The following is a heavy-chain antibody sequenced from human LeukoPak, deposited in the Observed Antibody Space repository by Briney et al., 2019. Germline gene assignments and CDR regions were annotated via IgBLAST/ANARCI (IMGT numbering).Heavy chain of an antibody. J-gene: IGHJ3*02. Sequence: SETLSLTGTVSGGSISSSSYYWGWIRQPPGKGLEWIGSIYYSGSTYYNPSLKSRVTISVDTSKNQFSLKLSSVTAADTAVYYCAKRLSADLWGDDDAFDIWGQGTMVTVSS. D-gene: IGHD2-21*01. V-gene: IGHV4-39*01. CDR2: IYYSGST. CDR3: AKRLSADLWGDDDAFDI. CDR1: GGSISSSSYY.